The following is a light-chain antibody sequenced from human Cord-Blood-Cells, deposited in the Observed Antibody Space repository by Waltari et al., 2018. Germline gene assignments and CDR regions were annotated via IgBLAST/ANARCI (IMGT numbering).Light chain of an antibody. CDR2: DVS. V-gene: IGLV2-14*01. Sequence: QSALTQPASVSGSPGQSITISCPGTSSDVGGSNYVSWYQQHPGKAPKLMIHDVSKRPSGVSNRFSGSKSGNTASLTISGLQAEDEADYYCSSYTSSSTWVFGGGTKLTVL. CDR1: SSDVGGSNY. J-gene: IGLJ3*02. CDR3: SSYTSSSTWV.